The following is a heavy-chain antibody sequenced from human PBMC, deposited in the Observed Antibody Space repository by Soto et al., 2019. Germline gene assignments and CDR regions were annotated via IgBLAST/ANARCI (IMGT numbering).Heavy chain of an antibody. CDR1: GASITSYY. CDR2: IYHSGSP. V-gene: IGHV4-59*01. D-gene: IGHD2-2*01. CDR3: AREDFGSCSSTTCLNWFEP. Sequence: QVLLQESGPGLVKPSETLSLTCSVSGASITSYYWSWIRQPPGKGLEWIGYIYHSGSPSYNPSLKSGVTISVDTSKNQLSLRLVSVTAADTALYFCAREDFGSCSSTTCLNWFEPWGQGTLVTVSS. J-gene: IGHJ5*02.